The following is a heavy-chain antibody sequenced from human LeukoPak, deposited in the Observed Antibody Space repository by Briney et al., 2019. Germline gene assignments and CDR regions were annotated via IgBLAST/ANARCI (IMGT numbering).Heavy chain of an antibody. J-gene: IGHJ4*02. CDR1: GFTFSDYY. D-gene: IGHD3-10*01. CDR3: ARGSPSYDY. CDR2: ISSSGSYT. Sequence: GGSLRLSCAASGFTFSDYYKSWIRQAPGKGLEWVSYISSSGSYTNYADSVKGRFTISRDNAKNSLYLQMDSLRAEDTAVYYCARGSPSYDYWGQGTLVTVSS. V-gene: IGHV3-11*06.